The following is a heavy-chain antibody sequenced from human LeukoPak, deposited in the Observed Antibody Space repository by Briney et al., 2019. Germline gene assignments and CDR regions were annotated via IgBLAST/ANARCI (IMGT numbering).Heavy chain of an antibody. CDR1: GFTFSSYW. Sequence: GSLRLSCAASGFTFSSYWMSWVRQAPGKGLEWVSVIYSGGSTYYADSVKGRFTISRDNSKNTLYLQMNSLRAEDTAVYYCARDLIASGLDYWGQGTLVTVSS. CDR3: ARDLIASGLDY. V-gene: IGHV3-53*01. J-gene: IGHJ4*02. CDR2: IYSGGST. D-gene: IGHD3-16*01.